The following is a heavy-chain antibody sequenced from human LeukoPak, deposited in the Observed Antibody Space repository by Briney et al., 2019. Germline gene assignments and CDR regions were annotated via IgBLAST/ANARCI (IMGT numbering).Heavy chain of an antibody. D-gene: IGHD6-13*01. J-gene: IGHJ4*02. V-gene: IGHV4-4*02. CDR3: ARDLGSSWFEPLDY. CDR2: VYHSGST. CDR1: GGSISSSAW. Sequence: MTSETLSLTCAVSGGSISSSAWWSWVRQPPGKGLEWIGEVYHSGSTNYNSFLKSRVTISVDKPKNQFSLKLTSATAADTAVYYCARDLGSSWFEPLDYWGQGILVIVSS.